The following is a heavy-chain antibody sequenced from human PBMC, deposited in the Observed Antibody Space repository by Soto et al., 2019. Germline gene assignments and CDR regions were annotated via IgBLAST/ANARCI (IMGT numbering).Heavy chain of an antibody. CDR1: GFTFSSYA. CDR3: ARDQNKRYGMDV. CDR2: ISYDGSNK. J-gene: IGHJ6*02. V-gene: IGHV3-30-3*01. Sequence: QVQLVESGGGVVQPGRSLRLSCAASGFTFSSYAMHWVRQAPGKGLEWVAVISYDGSNKYYADSVKGRFTISRDNSKNTLYLQMNSLSAEDTAVYYCARDQNKRYGMDVWGQGTTVTVSS.